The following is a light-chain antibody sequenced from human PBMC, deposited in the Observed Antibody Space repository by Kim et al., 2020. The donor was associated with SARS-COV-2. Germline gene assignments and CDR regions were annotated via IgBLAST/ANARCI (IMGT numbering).Light chain of an antibody. CDR3: QQYGSSPWT. CDR2: GAS. J-gene: IGKJ1*01. CDR1: HGVSSSY. Sequence: APVERPTSLCRASHGVSSSYLAWYQQKPGQAPRLLIYGASSMATGIPDRFSGSGSGTDFTLTISRLEPEDFAVYYCQQYGSSPWTFGQGTKVDIK. V-gene: IGKV3-20*01.